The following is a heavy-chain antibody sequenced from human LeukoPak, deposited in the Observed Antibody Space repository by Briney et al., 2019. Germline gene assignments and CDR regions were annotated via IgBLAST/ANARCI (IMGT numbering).Heavy chain of an antibody. CDR1: GFTFSSYA. J-gene: IGHJ4*02. D-gene: IGHD3-3*01. V-gene: IGHV3-30*04. CDR2: ISYDGSNK. CDR3: ARDIQNFWSGSYYFDY. Sequence: GGSLRLSCAASGFTFSSYAMHWVRQAPGKGLEWVAVISYDGSNKYYADSVKGRFTISRDNSKNTLYLQMNSLRAEDTAVYYCARDIQNFWSGSYYFDYWGQGTLVTASS.